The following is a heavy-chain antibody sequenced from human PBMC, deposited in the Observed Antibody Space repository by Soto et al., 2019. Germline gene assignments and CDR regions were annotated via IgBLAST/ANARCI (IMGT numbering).Heavy chain of an antibody. V-gene: IGHV4-59*12. CDR2: IYYSGST. Sequence: PSETLSLTCTVSGGSISSYYWSWIRQPPGKGLEWIGYIYYSGSTNYNPSLKSRVTISVDTSKNQFSLNLRSVIAADTAVYFCARGGAEDNYFDPWGQGTLVTVSS. CDR1: GGSISSYY. J-gene: IGHJ5*02. CDR3: ARGGAEDNYFDP.